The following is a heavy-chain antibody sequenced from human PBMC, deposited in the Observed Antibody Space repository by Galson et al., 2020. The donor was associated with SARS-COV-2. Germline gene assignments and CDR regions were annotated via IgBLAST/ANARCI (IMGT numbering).Heavy chain of an antibody. D-gene: IGHD3-10*01. Sequence: GESLKISCAASGFTFSSYWMHWVRQAPGKGLVWVPRINSDGSSTSYADSVKGRFTISRDNAKNTLYLQMNSLRAEDTAVYYCASLLWFGELLPYYYYGMDVWGQGTTVTVSS. V-gene: IGHV3-74*01. J-gene: IGHJ6*02. CDR3: ASLLWFGELLPYYYYGMDV. CDR2: INSDGSST. CDR1: GFTFSSYW.